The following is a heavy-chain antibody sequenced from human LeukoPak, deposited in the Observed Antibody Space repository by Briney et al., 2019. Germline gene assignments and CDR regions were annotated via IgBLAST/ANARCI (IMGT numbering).Heavy chain of an antibody. D-gene: IGHD3-9*01. Sequence: GGSLRLSCAASGFTFSSYGMHWLRQAPGKGLEWVAVISYDGGNKYYADSVKGRFTISRDNSKNTLYLQMNGLRAEDTAVYYCAKDPPPIIRYFDWLHSAYYYYGMDVWGQGTTVTVSS. J-gene: IGHJ6*02. CDR2: ISYDGGNK. CDR1: GFTFSSYG. CDR3: AKDPPPIIRYFDWLHSAYYYYGMDV. V-gene: IGHV3-30*18.